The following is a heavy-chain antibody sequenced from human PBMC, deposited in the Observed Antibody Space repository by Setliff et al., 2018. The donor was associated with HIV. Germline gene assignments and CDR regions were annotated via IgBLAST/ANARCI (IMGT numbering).Heavy chain of an antibody. Sequence: SVKVSCKASGYTFTSYYMHWVRQAPGQGLEWMGIIIPIFGTANYAQKFQGRVTIIADESTSTVELTSLRYEDTAVYYCARFQRDILRSYGMDVWGQGTTVTVSS. CDR3: ARFQRDILRSYGMDV. J-gene: IGHJ6*02. CDR1: GYTFTSYY. CDR2: IIPIFGTA. V-gene: IGHV1-69*13.